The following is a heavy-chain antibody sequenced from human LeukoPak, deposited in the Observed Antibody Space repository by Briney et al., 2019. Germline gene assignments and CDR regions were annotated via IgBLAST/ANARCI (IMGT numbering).Heavy chain of an antibody. J-gene: IGHJ6*02. V-gene: IGHV4-4*02. CDR2: IYHSGST. CDR3: ARIDYEDLSALYYYGMDV. Sequence: PSETLSLTCAVSGGSISSSNWWSWVRQPPGKGLEWIGEIYHSGSTNYNPSLKSRVTISVDKSKNQFSLKLSSVTAADTAVYYCARIDYEDLSALYYYGMDVWGQGTTVTVSS. D-gene: IGHD4-17*01. CDR1: GGSISSSNW.